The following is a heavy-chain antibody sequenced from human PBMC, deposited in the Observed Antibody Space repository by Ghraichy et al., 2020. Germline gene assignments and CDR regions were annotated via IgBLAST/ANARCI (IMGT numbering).Heavy chain of an antibody. J-gene: IGHJ4*02. CDR1: GGSISSSSYY. Sequence: SQTLSLTCTVSGGSISSSSYYWGWIRQPPGKGLEWIGSIYYSGSTYYNPSLKSRVTISVDTSKNQFSLKLSSVTAADTAVYYCARHVPKQWLYYFDYWGQGTLVTVSS. CDR3: ARHVPKQWLYYFDY. V-gene: IGHV4-39*01. D-gene: IGHD6-19*01. CDR2: IYYSGST.